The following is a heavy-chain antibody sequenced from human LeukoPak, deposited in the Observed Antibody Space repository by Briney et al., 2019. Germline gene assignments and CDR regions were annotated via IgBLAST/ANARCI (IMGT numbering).Heavy chain of an antibody. Sequence: SETLSLTCIVSGGSITTNRWSWVRLTPGRGLEWIGYIHHSGSTDYTPSLKSRLTISVDTSKSQFSLRPTSVTAADTAVYYCAPDWRFCRDEGCLGTWGQGTLVTVSS. J-gene: IGHJ4*02. CDR2: IHHSGST. D-gene: IGHD3-3*01. V-gene: IGHV4-59*01. CDR3: APDWRFCRDEGCLGT. CDR1: GGSITTNR.